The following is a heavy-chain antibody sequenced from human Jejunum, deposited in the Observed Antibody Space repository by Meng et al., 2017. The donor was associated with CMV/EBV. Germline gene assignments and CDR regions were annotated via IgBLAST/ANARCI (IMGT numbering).Heavy chain of an antibody. CDR2: ISVGATVI. Sequence: SHGMNWVRQAPGKVLEWISYISVGATVINYADSVRGRFTISRDNAKNSLYLQMNSLRVEDTAVYYCAKRINLGRGRIMDYYGMDVWGQGTTVTVSS. J-gene: IGHJ6*02. CDR3: AKRINLGRGRIMDYYGMDV. V-gene: IGHV3-48*04. CDR1: SHG. D-gene: IGHD3-10*01.